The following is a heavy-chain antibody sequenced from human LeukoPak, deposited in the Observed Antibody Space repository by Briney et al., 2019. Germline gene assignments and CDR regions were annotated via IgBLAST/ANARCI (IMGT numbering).Heavy chain of an antibody. CDR1: GASFSGYY. CDR3: ARGSVGYTYGSAFDI. J-gene: IGHJ3*02. Sequence: SDTLSLTCAVYGASFSGYYWSWIRQPPGKGLEWIGEINHSGSTNYNPSLKSRLTISVDTSKKQFSLKLSSVTAADTAVYYCARGSVGYTYGSAFDIWGQGTMVTVSS. D-gene: IGHD5-18*01. CDR2: INHSGST. V-gene: IGHV4-34*01.